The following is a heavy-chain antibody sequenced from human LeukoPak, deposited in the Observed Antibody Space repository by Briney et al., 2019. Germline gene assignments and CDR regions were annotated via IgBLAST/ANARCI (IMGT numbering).Heavy chain of an antibody. V-gene: IGHV3-33*01. D-gene: IGHD5-18*01. Sequence: EPGGSLRLSCAASGFIFSRYAMHWVRQAPGKGPEWVAIIWFDGSNKYYAESVEGRFTISRDNSKNTLYLQMNSLRAEDTAVYSCARGLGYSYGYGIDYWGQGTLVIASS. J-gene: IGHJ4*02. CDR2: IWFDGSNK. CDR1: GFIFSRYA. CDR3: ARGLGYSYGYGIDY.